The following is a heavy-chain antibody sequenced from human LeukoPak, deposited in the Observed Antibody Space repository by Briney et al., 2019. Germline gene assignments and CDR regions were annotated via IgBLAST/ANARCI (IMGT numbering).Heavy chain of an antibody. D-gene: IGHD4-17*01. Sequence: GGSLRLSCAASGFTVSSNYMSWVRQAPGKGLDWVSVIYSGGSTYYADSVKGRFTISRDNSKNTLYLQMNSLRAEDTAVYYCARLWQPNYGDCLDHWGQGTLVTVTS. J-gene: IGHJ4*02. CDR3: ARLWQPNYGDCLDH. CDR2: IYSGGST. CDR1: GFTVSSNY. V-gene: IGHV3-66*04.